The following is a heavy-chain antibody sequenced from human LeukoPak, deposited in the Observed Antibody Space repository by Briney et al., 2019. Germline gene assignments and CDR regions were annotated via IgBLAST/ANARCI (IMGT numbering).Heavy chain of an antibody. CDR3: ARDRSIAVAGTFDY. CDR2: IIPIFGTA. J-gene: IGHJ4*02. V-gene: IGHV1-69*13. CDR1: GGTFSSYA. D-gene: IGHD6-19*01. Sequence: SVKVSCKASGGTFSSYAISWVRQAPGQGLEWMGGIIPIFGTANYAQKFQGKVTITADESTSTAYMELSSLRSEDTAVYYCARDRSIAVAGTFDYWGQGTLVTVSS.